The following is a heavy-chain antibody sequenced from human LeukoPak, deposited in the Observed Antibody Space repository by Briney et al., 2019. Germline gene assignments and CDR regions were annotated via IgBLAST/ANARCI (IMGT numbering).Heavy chain of an antibody. D-gene: IGHD3-16*01. J-gene: IGHJ4*02. V-gene: IGHV3-23*01. CDR3: ARDYVSHNGVYDCFEF. CDR2: ISGSGGST. CDR1: GFTFSSYA. Sequence: GGSLRLSCAASGFTFSSYAMSWVRQAPGKGLEWVSAISGSGGSTYYADSVEGRFTISRDNSKNTVSLQMDSLRAEDTAVYYCARDYVSHNGVYDCFEFWGQGTQVTVSS.